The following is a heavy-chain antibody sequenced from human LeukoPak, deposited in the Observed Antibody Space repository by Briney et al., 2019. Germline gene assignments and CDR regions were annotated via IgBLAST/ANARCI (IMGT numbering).Heavy chain of an antibody. CDR3: ARSVTTGVDGY. Sequence: GGSLRLSCAASGFIFSSYDMSWVRQAPGKGLEWVSVIYSGGSTYYADSVKGQFTISRDNSKNTLSLQMNSLRAEDTAVYYCARSVTTGVDGYWGQGTLVTVSS. V-gene: IGHV3-53*01. D-gene: IGHD4-23*01. CDR1: GFIFSSYD. J-gene: IGHJ4*02. CDR2: IYSGGST.